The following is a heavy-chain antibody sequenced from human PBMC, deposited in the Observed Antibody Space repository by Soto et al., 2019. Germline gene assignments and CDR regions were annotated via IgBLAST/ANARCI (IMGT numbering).Heavy chain of an antibody. CDR3: ASGCYGSGPPSAPDCSSASPYYYYMDV. CDR1: GYTFTTYG. Sequence: ASVKVSCKASGYTFTTYGFNWVRQAPGQGLEWMGWISAYNGDTNYAQMLQGRVTMTTDTSTSTAYMELRSLRFDDTAVYYCASGCYGSGPPSAPDCSSASPYYYYMDVWGKGTTVTVSS. J-gene: IGHJ6*03. D-gene: IGHD2-2*01. CDR2: ISAYNGDT. V-gene: IGHV1-18*01.